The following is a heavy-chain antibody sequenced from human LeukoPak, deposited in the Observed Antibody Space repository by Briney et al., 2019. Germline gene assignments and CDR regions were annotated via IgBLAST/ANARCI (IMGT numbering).Heavy chain of an antibody. J-gene: IGHJ4*02. CDR3: AKDRYYDSSGPAY. V-gene: IGHV3-53*01. CDR1: GFTVSSNY. CDR2: IYSGGST. D-gene: IGHD3-22*01. Sequence: GGSLRLSCAASGFTVSSNYMSWVRQAPGKGLEWVSVIYSGGSTYYADSVKGRFTISRDNSKNTLYLQMNSLRAEDTAVYYCAKDRYYDSSGPAYWGQGTLVTVSS.